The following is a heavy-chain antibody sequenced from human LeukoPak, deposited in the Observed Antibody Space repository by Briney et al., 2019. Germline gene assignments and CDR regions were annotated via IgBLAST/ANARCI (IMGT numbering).Heavy chain of an antibody. CDR2: FIPMVGIA. CDR1: GGSFSINA. J-gene: IGHJ6*02. CDR3: ARIQAVGVPVAIDAYYSYGMDV. V-gene: IGHV1-69*04. Sequence: GASVKVSCKASGGSFSINAISWVRQAPGQGLEWMGRFIPMVGIATYAQKFQGRVTITEDRSTSTAYMELSSLRSEDTAVYYCARIQAVGVPVAIDAYYSYGMDVWGQGTAVSVSS. D-gene: IGHD2-2*02.